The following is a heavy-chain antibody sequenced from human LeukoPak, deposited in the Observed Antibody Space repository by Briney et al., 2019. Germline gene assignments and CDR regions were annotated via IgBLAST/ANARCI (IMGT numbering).Heavy chain of an antibody. CDR2: MNPNSGNT. CDR3: ARGARSMVRGAIPDNDY. CDR1: GYTFTSYD. Sequence: ASVNVSCKASGYTFTSYDINWVRQATGQGLEGVGWMNPNSGNTGYAQKFQGRVTMTRNTSISTAYMELSSLRSEDTAVYYCARGARSMVRGAIPDNDYWGQGTLVTVSS. V-gene: IGHV1-8*01. J-gene: IGHJ4*02. D-gene: IGHD3-10*01.